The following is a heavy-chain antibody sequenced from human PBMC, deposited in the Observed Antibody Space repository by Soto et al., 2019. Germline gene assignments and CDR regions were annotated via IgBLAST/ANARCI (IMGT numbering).Heavy chain of an antibody. CDR1: GFTFSSYA. CDR3: ARAMTRGYSTYWPLDY. D-gene: IGHD6-13*01. V-gene: IGHV3-23*01. J-gene: IGHJ4*02. Sequence: GGSLRLSCAVSGFTFSSYAMSWVRQAPGKGLEWVSAISGAGDSTYYADSVKGRFAISRDNSKNTLFLQMNSLRAEDTAVYYCARAMTRGYSTYWPLDYWGQGTLVTVSS. CDR2: ISGAGDST.